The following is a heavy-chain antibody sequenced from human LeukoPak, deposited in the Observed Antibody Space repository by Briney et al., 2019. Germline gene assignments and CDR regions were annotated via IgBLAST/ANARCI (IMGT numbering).Heavy chain of an antibody. CDR1: GFTFDDYA. Sequence: GGSLRLSCAASGFTFDDYAMHWVRQAPGKGLEWVSGISWNSGSIGYADSVKGRFTISRDNAKNSLYLQMNSLRAEDTALYYCAKDISHSSGYYTDYWGQGTLVTVSS. D-gene: IGHD3-22*01. CDR2: ISWNSGSI. V-gene: IGHV3-9*01. CDR3: AKDISHSSGYYTDY. J-gene: IGHJ4*02.